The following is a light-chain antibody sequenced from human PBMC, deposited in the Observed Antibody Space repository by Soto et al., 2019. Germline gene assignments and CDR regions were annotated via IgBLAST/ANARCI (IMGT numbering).Light chain of an antibody. CDR1: SSDIGAYNY. J-gene: IGLJ1*01. V-gene: IGLV2-14*01. CDR2: EVT. Sequence: QSALTQPASVSGSPGQSITISCTGTSSDIGAYNYVSWYQQHPGKAPKLIIYEVTNRPSGVSNRFSGSTSGNTASLTISGLQAEDEADYYCSSYTTSSTVVFGTGTKVTVL. CDR3: SSYTTSSTVV.